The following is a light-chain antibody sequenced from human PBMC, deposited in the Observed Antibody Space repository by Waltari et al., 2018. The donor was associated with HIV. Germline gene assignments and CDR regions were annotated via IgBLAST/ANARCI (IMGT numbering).Light chain of an antibody. CDR1: SGDVGSSSL. CDR3: SSYAGSHTLI. CDR2: EVS. J-gene: IGLJ2*01. Sequence: QSALTQPASVSGSPGQSITISCTGSSGDVGSSSLVSWYQLLPGNVPILLIYEVSKRPSGGSNLFSVSKSDTTASLTISGLQADDESDYYCSSYAGSHTLIFGGGTKLTVL. V-gene: IGLV2-23*02.